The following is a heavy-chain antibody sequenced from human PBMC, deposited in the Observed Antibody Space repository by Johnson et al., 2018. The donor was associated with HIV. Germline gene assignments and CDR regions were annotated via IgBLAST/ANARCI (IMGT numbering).Heavy chain of an antibody. V-gene: IGHV3-30*02. D-gene: IGHD6-19*01. Sequence: QVQLVESGGGVVQPGGSLRLSCAASGFTLNNYGMHWVRQAPGKGLEWVAFIRYDGSNKNYVDSVKGRLTISRDNSKNTLYLQMNSLRPEDTALYYCAKDREIHSSGWYKGSAFDIWGQGTMVTVSS. CDR1: GFTLNNYG. CDR2: IRYDGSNK. J-gene: IGHJ3*02. CDR3: AKDREIHSSGWYKGSAFDI.